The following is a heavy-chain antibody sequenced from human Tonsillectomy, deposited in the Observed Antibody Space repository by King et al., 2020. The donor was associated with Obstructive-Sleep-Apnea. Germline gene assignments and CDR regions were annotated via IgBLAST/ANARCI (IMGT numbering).Heavy chain of an antibody. J-gene: IGHJ1*01. Sequence: QLQESGPGLVKPSQTLSLTCIVSGGSISSSYHYWSWIRQHPEKGLEWIGFVHSIGTTYYNPSLKSRVTISVDTSKNQFSLKLSSLTAADTAVYYCARDQVVRGVVTPGFWGQGTLVTVSP. D-gene: IGHD3-10*01. CDR2: VHSIGTT. CDR3: ARDQVVRGVVTPGF. CDR1: GGSISSSYHY. V-gene: IGHV4-31*03.